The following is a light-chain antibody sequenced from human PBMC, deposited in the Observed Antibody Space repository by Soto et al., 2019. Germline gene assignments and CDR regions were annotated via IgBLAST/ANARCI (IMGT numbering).Light chain of an antibody. Sequence: DVWMTQSPLSLPVTLGQPASISCRSSQSLVYSDGNTYLNWFQQRPGQSPRRLIYKVSNRDSGVPDRFSGSVSGTDFTLTISSLQAEDVAVYYCHQYYSSPWTFGQGTKVDI. V-gene: IGKV2-30*01. CDR3: HQYYSSPWT. J-gene: IGKJ1*01. CDR2: KVS. CDR1: QSLVYSDGNTY.